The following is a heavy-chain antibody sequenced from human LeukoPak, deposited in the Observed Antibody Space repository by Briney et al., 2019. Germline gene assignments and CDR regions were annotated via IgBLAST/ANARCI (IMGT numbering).Heavy chain of an antibody. CDR3: ASRGIAAATQYFDY. CDR1: GYTFTVYY. CDR2: INPNSGGT. V-gene: IGHV1-2*06. Sequence: ASVKVSCKASGYTFTVYYMHWVRQAPGQGLEWMGRINPNSGGTNYAQKFQGRVTMTRDTSISTAYMELSRLRSDDTAVYYCASRGIAAATQYFDYWGQGTLVTVSS. D-gene: IGHD6-13*01. J-gene: IGHJ4*02.